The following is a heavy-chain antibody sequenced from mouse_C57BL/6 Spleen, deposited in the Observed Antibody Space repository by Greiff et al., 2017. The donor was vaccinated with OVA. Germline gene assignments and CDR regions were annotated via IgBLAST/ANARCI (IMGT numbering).Heavy chain of an antibody. V-gene: IGHV1-52*01. CDR3: ARSGEGWYFDV. J-gene: IGHJ1*03. D-gene: IGHD3-2*02. CDR2: IDPSDSET. Sequence: VKLQQPGAELVRPGSSVKLSCKASGYTFTSYWMHWVKQRPIQGLEWIGNIDPSDSETHYNQKFKDKATLTVDKSSSTAYMQLSSLTSEDSAVYYCARSGEGWYFDVWGTGTTVTVSS. CDR1: GYTFTSYW.